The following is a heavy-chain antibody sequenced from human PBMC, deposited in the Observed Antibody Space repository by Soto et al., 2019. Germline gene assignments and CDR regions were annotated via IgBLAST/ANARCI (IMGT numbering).Heavy chain of an antibody. CDR3: AIDSAGYAFWSGYLTSYNWFDP. CDR1: GYTLSSYA. J-gene: IGHJ5*02. CDR2: ISAYNGNT. Sequence: GASVKVSCKASGYTLSSYAMRWVRQSPGQGLEWMGWISAYNGNTNNAQKFQGRVTMTTDTSRSTAYMELRSLRSDDTAVYYCAIDSAGYAFWSGYLTSYNWFDPWGQGTLVTVSS. D-gene: IGHD3-3*01. V-gene: IGHV1-18*01.